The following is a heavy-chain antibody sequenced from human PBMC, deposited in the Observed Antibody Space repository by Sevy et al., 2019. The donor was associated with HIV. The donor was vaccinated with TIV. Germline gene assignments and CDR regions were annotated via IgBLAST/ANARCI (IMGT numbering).Heavy chain of an antibody. V-gene: IGHV4-59*08. CDR1: GASISSSY. CDR3: ARHVDARWFDP. J-gene: IGHJ5*02. D-gene: IGHD2-2*01. CDR2: IHYTGST. Sequence: SETLSLTCTVSGASISSSYWCWIRQPPGKGLEWIGFIHYTGSTNYNPSLKSRVTISVDTSKNHFSLKLSSVTAAATAVYYCARHVDARWFDPWGQGTLVTVSS.